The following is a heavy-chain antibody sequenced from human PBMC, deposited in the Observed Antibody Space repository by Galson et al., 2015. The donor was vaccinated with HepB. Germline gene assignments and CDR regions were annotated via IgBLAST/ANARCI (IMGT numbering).Heavy chain of an antibody. Sequence: SVKVSCKASGYTFTGYYMHWVRQAPGQGLEWMGWINPNSGGTNYAQKFQGWVTMTRDTSISTAYMELSRLRSDDTAVYYCARDYGSGSYYRPLGYWGQGTLVTVSS. D-gene: IGHD3-10*01. CDR2: INPNSGGT. CDR1: GYTFTGYY. CDR3: ARDYGSGSYYRPLGY. V-gene: IGHV1-2*04. J-gene: IGHJ4*02.